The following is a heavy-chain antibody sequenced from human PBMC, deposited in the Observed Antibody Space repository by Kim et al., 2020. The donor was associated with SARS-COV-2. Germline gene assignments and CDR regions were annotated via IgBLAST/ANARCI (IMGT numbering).Heavy chain of an antibody. J-gene: IGHJ6*02. D-gene: IGHD6-13*01. CDR3: TREDSSSWYSSNYYYGMDV. CDR1: GFTFGDYA. Sequence: GGSLRLSCTASGFTFGDYAMSWFRQAPGKGLEWVGFIRSKAYGGTTEYAASVKCRFTISRDDSKSIAYLQMNSLKTEDTAVYYCTREDSSSWYSSNYYYGMDVWGQGTTVTVSS. CDR2: IRSKAYGGTT. V-gene: IGHV3-49*03.